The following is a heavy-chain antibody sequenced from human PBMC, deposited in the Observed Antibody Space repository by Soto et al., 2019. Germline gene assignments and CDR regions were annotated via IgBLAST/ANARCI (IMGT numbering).Heavy chain of an antibody. CDR1: GFLFSNFE. CDR3: AKDGGWELPRGRGSDY. Sequence: EVQLVESGRGLVQPGGSLRLSCAASGFLFSNFEMNWVRQAPGKGLEWVSYISSRDSTIYYADSVQGRFTISRDNSKNTLYVQMKSLRAEDTAVYYCAKDGGWELPRGRGSDYWGQGTLVTVSS. V-gene: IGHV3-48*03. D-gene: IGHD1-26*01. CDR2: ISSRDSTI. J-gene: IGHJ4*02.